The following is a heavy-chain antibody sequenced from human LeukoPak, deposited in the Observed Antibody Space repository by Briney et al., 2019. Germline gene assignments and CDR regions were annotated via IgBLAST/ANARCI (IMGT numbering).Heavy chain of an antibody. CDR2: IYFSGST. V-gene: IGHV4-39*01. J-gene: IGHJ4*02. CDR1: GGSISSNNYY. Sequence: PSETLSFTCTVSGGSISSNNYYWGWIRQPPGKGLEWIGSIYFSGSTYYNPSLKSRVTISVDTSKNQFSLKLSSVTAADTAVYYCRGYSNGFRFDYWGQGTLVTVSS. D-gene: IGHD5-18*01. CDR3: RGYSNGFRFDY.